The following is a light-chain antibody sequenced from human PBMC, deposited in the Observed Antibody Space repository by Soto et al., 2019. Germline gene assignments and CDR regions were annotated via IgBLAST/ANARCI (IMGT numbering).Light chain of an antibody. CDR1: SSNIGAGYD. Sequence: QSVLTQPPSVSGAPGQRVXISCTGSSSNIGAGYDVHWYQQLPGRAPKLLIYGNTNRPSGVPDRFSGSKSGTSASLAITGLQAEDEADYYCLSFDSSLSVVFGGGTKVTVL. J-gene: IGLJ2*01. CDR3: LSFDSSLSVV. V-gene: IGLV1-40*01. CDR2: GNT.